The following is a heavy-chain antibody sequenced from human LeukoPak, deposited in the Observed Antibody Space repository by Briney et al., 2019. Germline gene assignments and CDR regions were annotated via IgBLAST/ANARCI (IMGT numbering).Heavy chain of an antibody. D-gene: IGHD5-24*01. Sequence: KPSETLSLTCAVSGGSISSSNWWSWVRQHPGKGLEWIGYIYYSGSTYYNPSLKSRVTISVDTSKNQFSLKLSSVTAADTAVYYCARGERDGYILYYFDYWGQGTLVTVSS. V-gene: IGHV4-31*11. CDR2: IYYSGST. CDR3: ARGERDGYILYYFDY. J-gene: IGHJ4*02. CDR1: GGSISSSNW.